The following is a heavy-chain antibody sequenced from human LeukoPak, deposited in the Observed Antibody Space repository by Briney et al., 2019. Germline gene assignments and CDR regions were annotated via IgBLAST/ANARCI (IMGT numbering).Heavy chain of an antibody. J-gene: IGHJ3*02. Sequence: HGVSLKISCKGSGYRFTSYWIGWVRQMPGKGLEWMGIINSGDSHTKYSPALQGHVTISAAKSISTAYLHWSTLKASHTPMYYCATTTPGSGGECSDAFDICNQGTMVTVSS. CDR2: INSGDSHT. V-gene: IGHV5-51*01. CDR3: ATTTPGSGGECSDAFDI. CDR1: GYRFTSYW. D-gene: IGHD2-21*01.